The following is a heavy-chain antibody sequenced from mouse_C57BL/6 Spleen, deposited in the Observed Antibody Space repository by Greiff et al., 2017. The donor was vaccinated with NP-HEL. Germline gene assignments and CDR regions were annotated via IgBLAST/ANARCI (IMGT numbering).Heavy chain of an antibody. V-gene: IGHV1-72*01. CDR1: GYTFTSYW. Sequence: VQLQQPGAELVKPGSSVPLSFPSSGYTFTSYWMHWVKQRPGRGLEWIGRIDPNSGGPPSNEKFKSKATLTVDKPSSTAYMQLSSLTSEDSAVDYCARTTVVSYWDFDVWGTGTTVTVAS. J-gene: IGHJ1*03. CDR2: IDPNSGGP. D-gene: IGHD1-1*01. CDR3: ARTTVVSYWDFDV.